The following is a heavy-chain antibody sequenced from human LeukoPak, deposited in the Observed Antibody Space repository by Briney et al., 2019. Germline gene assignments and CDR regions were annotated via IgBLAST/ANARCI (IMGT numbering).Heavy chain of an antibody. D-gene: IGHD3-10*01. CDR3: ARSDHTYYYGSGSYSHPAFDY. CDR2: INHSGST. CDR1: GGSFSGYY. Sequence: PSETLSLTCAVSGGSFSGYYWSWIRQPPGKGLEWIGEINHSGSTNYNPSLKSRVTISVDTSKNQFSLKLSSVTAADTAVYYCARSDHTYYYGSGSYSHPAFDYWGQGTLVTVSS. J-gene: IGHJ4*02. V-gene: IGHV4-34*01.